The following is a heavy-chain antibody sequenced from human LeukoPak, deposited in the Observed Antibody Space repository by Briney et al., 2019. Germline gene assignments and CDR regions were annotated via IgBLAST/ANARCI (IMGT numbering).Heavy chain of an antibody. CDR3: ARDRGGYCSGGTCYPGLLSYSMDV. CDR1: GFTFSSYG. Sequence: GGSLRLSCAASGFTFSSYGIHWVRQAPGKGLEWVAVIGYDGSKIYYADSVKGRFTISRDNSKNTLYLHMNSLRVEDTAVYYCARDRGGYCSGGTCYPGLLSYSMDVWGKGTTVTVSS. CDR2: IGYDGSKI. V-gene: IGHV3-33*01. J-gene: IGHJ6*04. D-gene: IGHD2-15*01.